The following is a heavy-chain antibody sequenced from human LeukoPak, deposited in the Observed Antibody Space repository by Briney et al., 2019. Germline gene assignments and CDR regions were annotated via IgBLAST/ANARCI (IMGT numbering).Heavy chain of an antibody. CDR2: ISYDGSNK. CDR1: GFTFSSYA. CDR3: AREGLYDFWSGYYTGFDY. V-gene: IGHV3-30-3*01. D-gene: IGHD3-3*01. J-gene: IGHJ4*02. Sequence: GGSLRLSCAASGFTFSSYAMSWVRQAPGKGLEWVAVISYDGSNKYYADSVKGRFTISRDNSKNTLYLQMNSLRAEDTAVYYCAREGLYDFWSGYYTGFDYWGQGTLVTVSS.